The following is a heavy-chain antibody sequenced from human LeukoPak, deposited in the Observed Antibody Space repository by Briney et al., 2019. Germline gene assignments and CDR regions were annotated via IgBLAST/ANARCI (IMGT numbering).Heavy chain of an antibody. CDR2: ISYSGST. D-gene: IGHD2-21*01. CDR1: GGSISISNYY. J-gene: IGHJ4*02. V-gene: IGHV4-39*01. Sequence: PSETLSLTCTVSGGSISISNYYWGWIRQPPAKGLEWIGTISYSGSTYYNPSLKSRITISVDTSKNQFSLRLSSVTAADTSLYYCARHIQGANVCDYWGQGTLVTVPS. CDR3: ARHIQGANVCDY.